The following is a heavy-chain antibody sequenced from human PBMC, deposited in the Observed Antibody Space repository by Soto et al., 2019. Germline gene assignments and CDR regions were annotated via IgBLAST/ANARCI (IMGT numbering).Heavy chain of an antibody. D-gene: IGHD3-16*01. Sequence: TSETQSLTCTVSGGSISSGGYYWSWIRQHPGKGLEWIGYIYYSGSTYYNPSLKSRVTISVDTSKNQFSLKLSSVTAADTAVYYCARDPGEWGSRGGMDVWGQGTTVTVS. V-gene: IGHV4-31*03. CDR3: ARDPGEWGSRGGMDV. J-gene: IGHJ6*02. CDR1: GGSISSGGYY. CDR2: IYYSGST.